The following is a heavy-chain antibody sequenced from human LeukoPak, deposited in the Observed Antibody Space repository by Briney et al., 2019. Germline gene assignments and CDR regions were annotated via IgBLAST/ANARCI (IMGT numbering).Heavy chain of an antibody. J-gene: IGHJ6*02. D-gene: IGHD2-15*01. CDR2: INPSGGST. V-gene: IGHV1-46*01. CDR1: GYTFTSYY. Sequence: ASVKVSCKASGYTFTSYYMHWVRQAPGQGLEWMGIINPSGGSTCYAQKFQGRVTMTRDTSTSTVYMELSSLRSEDTAVYYCARDRPTRYCSGGSCYYYYYGMDVWGQGTTVTVSS. CDR3: ARDRPTRYCSGGSCYYYYYGMDV.